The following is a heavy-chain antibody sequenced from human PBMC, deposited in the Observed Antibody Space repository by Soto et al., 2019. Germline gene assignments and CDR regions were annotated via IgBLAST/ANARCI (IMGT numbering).Heavy chain of an antibody. CDR3: ATGGLFSS. V-gene: IGHV4-34*01. CDR2: IKHAGTT. CDR1: GGYCSASY. J-gene: IGHJ5*02. Sequence: QVQLQQWGAGLLKSSETLSLTCDIYGGYCSASYWSWIRQTPGKGLEWLGEIKHAGTTDYNPSVEGRIVISADASKNQFSLKLTSVTAADTAVYYCATGGLFSSWGQGTLVTVSS.